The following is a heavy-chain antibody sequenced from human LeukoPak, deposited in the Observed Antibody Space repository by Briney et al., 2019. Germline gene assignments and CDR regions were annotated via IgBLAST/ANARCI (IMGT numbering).Heavy chain of an antibody. V-gene: IGHV3-7*05. CDR2: IKQDGSEK. D-gene: IGHD4-11*01. J-gene: IGHJ3*02. CDR3: ARRFDDYYGFDI. CDR1: GFSFSDYW. Sequence: GGSQSLLHAASGFSFSDYWMSWVRQAPGKGLEWVANIKQDGSEKYYVESVKGRFTISRDNAKKPLYLQMNSLRVEDTAVYYCARRFDDYYGFDIWAKGPMVTVSS.